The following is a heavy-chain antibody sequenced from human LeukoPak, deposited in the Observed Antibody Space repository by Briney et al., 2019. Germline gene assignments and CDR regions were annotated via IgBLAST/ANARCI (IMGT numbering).Heavy chain of an antibody. Sequence: PSETLSLTCAVYGGSFSGYYWSWIRQPPGKGLEWIGEINHSGSTNYNPSIKSRVTISVDTSKDQFSLKLSSVTAADTAVYYCARGGGVVVTAIDYWGQGTLVTVSS. D-gene: IGHD2-21*02. CDR2: INHSGST. CDR3: ARGGGVVVTAIDY. V-gene: IGHV4-34*01. CDR1: GGSFSGYY. J-gene: IGHJ4*02.